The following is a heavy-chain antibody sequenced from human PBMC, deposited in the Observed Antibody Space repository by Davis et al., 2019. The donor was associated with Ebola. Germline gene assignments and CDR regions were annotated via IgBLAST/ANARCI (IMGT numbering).Heavy chain of an antibody. CDR1: GFTFSSYW. D-gene: IGHD5-18*01. Sequence: GESLKIPCAASGFTFSSYWMSRVRQAPGKGLEWVANIKQDGSEKYYVDSVKGRFTISRDNAKNSLYLQMNSLRAEDTAVYYCARVLGGYSYGLWGQGTLVTVSS. CDR2: IKQDGSEK. J-gene: IGHJ4*02. CDR3: ARVLGGYSYGL. V-gene: IGHV3-7*01.